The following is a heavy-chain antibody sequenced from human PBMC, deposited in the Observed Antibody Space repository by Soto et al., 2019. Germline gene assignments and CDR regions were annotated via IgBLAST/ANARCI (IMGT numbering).Heavy chain of an antibody. J-gene: IGHJ4*02. Sequence: PSETLSLTCTVSGGSISSYYWSWIRQPPGKGLEWIGYIYYSGSTNYNPSLKSRVTISVDTSKNQFSLKLSSVTAADTAVYYCARASHYYDSSGYYGWYFDYWGQGTLVTVSS. D-gene: IGHD3-22*01. CDR1: GGSISSYY. V-gene: IGHV4-59*01. CDR2: IYYSGST. CDR3: ARASHYYDSSGYYGWYFDY.